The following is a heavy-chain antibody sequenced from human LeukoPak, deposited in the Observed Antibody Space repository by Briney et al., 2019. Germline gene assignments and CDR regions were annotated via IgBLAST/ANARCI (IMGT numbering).Heavy chain of an antibody. V-gene: IGHV4-61*10. CDR3: ARGTYSYGSYYYYYYMDV. Sequence: SETLSLTCTVSGGSISSSSYYWSWIRQPAGKGLEWLGCIYTSGSTNYNPSLKSRVTISVDTSKNQFSLKLSSVTAADTAVYYCARGTYSYGSYYYYYYMDVWGKGTTVTVSS. D-gene: IGHD5-18*01. J-gene: IGHJ6*03. CDR1: GGSISSSSYY. CDR2: IYTSGST.